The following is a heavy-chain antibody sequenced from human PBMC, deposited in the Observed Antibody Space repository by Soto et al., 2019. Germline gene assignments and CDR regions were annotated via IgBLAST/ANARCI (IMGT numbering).Heavy chain of an antibody. D-gene: IGHD5-18*01. CDR3: ARDHTAMVTRVSDY. CDR2: ISSSSDKI. J-gene: IGHJ4*02. Sequence: EVQLVESGGGLVKPGGSLRLSCVASGFTFISHSFNWVRQAPGKGLEWVSSISSSSDKIYYADSVRGRFTISRDNAKKSLYLQMNSLRAEDTAVYYCARDHTAMVTRVSDYWGQGTLVTVSS. CDR1: GFTFISHS. V-gene: IGHV3-21*02.